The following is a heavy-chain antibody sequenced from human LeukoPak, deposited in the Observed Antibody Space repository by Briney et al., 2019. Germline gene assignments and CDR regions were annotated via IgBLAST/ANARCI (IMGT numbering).Heavy chain of an antibody. J-gene: IGHJ5*02. CDR1: GYTFTGYY. V-gene: IGHV1-2*02. CDR2: INPNSGGT. Sequence: ASVKVCCKASGYTFTGYYMHWVRQAPGQGLEWMGWINPNSGGTNYAQKFQGRVTMTRDTSISTAYMELSRLRSDDTAVYYCARGYYYDSSGYYGSNWFDPWGQGTLVTVSS. D-gene: IGHD3-22*01. CDR3: ARGYYYDSSGYYGSNWFDP.